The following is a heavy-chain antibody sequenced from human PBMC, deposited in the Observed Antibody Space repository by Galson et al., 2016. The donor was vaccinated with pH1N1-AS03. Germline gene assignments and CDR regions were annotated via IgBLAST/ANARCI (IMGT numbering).Heavy chain of an antibody. CDR2: LTPIFGTT. CDR1: GGTFSTYS. J-gene: IGHJ4*02. CDR3: VRRDKNMIRLAPGVKFDY. D-gene: IGHD3-16*01. Sequence: SVKVSCKAPGGTFSTYSISWVRQAPGQGLEWMGSLTPIFGTTSYAPKFQDRVTLTADEATNTAYMEVASLESDDTAFYFCVRRDKNMIRLAPGVKFDYWGQGTLVSVSS. V-gene: IGHV1-69*13.